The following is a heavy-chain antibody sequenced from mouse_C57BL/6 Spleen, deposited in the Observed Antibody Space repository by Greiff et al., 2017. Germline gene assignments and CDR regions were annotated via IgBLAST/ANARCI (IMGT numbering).Heavy chain of an antibody. Sequence: VQLKQSGAELVRPGASVKLSCTASGFNIKDYYMHWVKQRPEQGLEWIGRIDPEDGDTEYAPKFQGKATMTADTSSNTAYLQLSSLTSEDTAVYYCTTARQLRLFAYWGQGTLVTVSA. D-gene: IGHD3-2*02. CDR3: TTARQLRLFAY. CDR2: IDPEDGDT. J-gene: IGHJ3*01. CDR1: GFNIKDYY. V-gene: IGHV14-1*01.